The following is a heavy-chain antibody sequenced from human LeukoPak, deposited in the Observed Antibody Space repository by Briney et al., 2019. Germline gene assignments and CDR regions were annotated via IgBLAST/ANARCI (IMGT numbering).Heavy chain of an antibody. Sequence: NPSETLSLTCTVSGDSISSYYWNWIRQPAGKGLEWIGRIYASGYTEYNPSLQTRVTMSVDTSKNEFSLKVDTVTAADTAVCFCARNHIVTGTYFDSWGQGILVTVSS. J-gene: IGHJ4*02. V-gene: IGHV4-4*07. CDR1: GDSISSYY. CDR3: ARNHIVTGTYFDS. CDR2: IYASGYT. D-gene: IGHD3-10*01.